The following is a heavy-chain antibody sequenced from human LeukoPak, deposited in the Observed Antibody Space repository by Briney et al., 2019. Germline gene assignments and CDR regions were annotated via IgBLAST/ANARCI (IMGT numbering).Heavy chain of an antibody. V-gene: IGHV3-23*01. J-gene: IGHJ4*02. CDR3: AKSFYYDSSGYYHDKYYFDY. CDR2: ISGSGGST. Sequence: PGGSLRLSCAASGFTFSSYAMSWVRQAPGKGLEWVSAISGSGGSTYYADSVKGQFTISRDNSKNTLYLQMNSLRAEDTAVYYCAKSFYYDSSGYYHDKYYFDYWGQGTLVTVSS. CDR1: GFTFSSYA. D-gene: IGHD3-22*01.